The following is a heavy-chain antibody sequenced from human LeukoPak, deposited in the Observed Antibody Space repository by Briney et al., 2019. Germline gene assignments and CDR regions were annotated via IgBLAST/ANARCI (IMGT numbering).Heavy chain of an antibody. J-gene: IGHJ4*02. D-gene: IGHD2-2*01. Sequence: GGSLRLSCAASGFTFSSYSMNWVRQAPGKGLEWVSYISSSSSTIYYADSVKGRFTISRDNAKNSLYLQMNSLRAEDTAVYYCATIGPQIVVVPAAIGYWGQGTLVTVSS. CDR3: ATIGPQIVVVPAAIGY. V-gene: IGHV3-48*01. CDR1: GFTFSSYS. CDR2: ISSSSSTI.